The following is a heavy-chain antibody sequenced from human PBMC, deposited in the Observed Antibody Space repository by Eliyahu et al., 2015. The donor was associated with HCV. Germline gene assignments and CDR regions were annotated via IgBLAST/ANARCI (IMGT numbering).Heavy chain of an antibody. D-gene: IGHD2-8*01. J-gene: IGHJ6*02. CDR3: ARGAYCTNGVCYTQTYYYYGMDV. Sequence: QVQLQQWGAGLLKPSETLSLTCAVYGGSFSGYYWSWIRQPPGKGLEWIGEINHSGSTNYNPSLKSRVTISVDTSKNQFSLKLSSVTAADTAVYYCARGAYCTNGVCYTQTYYYYGMDVWGQGTTVTVSS. CDR2: INHSGST. V-gene: IGHV4-34*01. CDR1: GGSFSGYY.